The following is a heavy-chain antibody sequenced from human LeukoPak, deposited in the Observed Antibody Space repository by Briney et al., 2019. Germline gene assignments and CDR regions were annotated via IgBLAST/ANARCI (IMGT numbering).Heavy chain of an antibody. CDR1: GGSISSGGYS. J-gene: IGHJ4*02. D-gene: IGHD1-26*01. Sequence: PSETLSLTCAVSGGSISSGGYSWSWIRQPPGKGLEWIGYIYHSGSTYYNPSLKSRVTISVDRSKNQFSLKLSSVTAADTAVYYCAREQPHYPFDYWGQGTLVTVSS. V-gene: IGHV4-30-2*01. CDR2: IYHSGST. CDR3: AREQPHYPFDY.